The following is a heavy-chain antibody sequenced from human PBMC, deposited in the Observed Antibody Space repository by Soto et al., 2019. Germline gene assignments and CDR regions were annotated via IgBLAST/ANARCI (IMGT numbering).Heavy chain of an antibody. CDR3: ARAIGPTLFDY. Sequence: GSLSLSSAASGFTFSSYDMHCVRQGPGKGLEWVSAIGTAGDTNYAGSVKGRFTISRENAKNSLYLQMNSLRAGDTAIYFCARAIGPTLFDYWGQGTLVTVSS. CDR2: IGTAGDT. V-gene: IGHV3-13*04. J-gene: IGHJ4*02. CDR1: GFTFSSYD. D-gene: IGHD3-22*01.